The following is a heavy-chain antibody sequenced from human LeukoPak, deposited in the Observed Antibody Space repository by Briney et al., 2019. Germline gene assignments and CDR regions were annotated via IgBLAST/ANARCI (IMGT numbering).Heavy chain of an antibody. J-gene: IGHJ6*02. Sequence: PGGSLRLSCAASGITFSRYAMTWVRQAPGKGLEWVSAISGSGGSTYYADSVKGRFTISRDNSKNMLYLQMNSLSAEDTAVYYCAKRLAHPGAVAGTDYYYGMDVWGQGTTVTVSS. V-gene: IGHV3-23*01. CDR2: ISGSGGST. D-gene: IGHD6-19*01. CDR3: AKRLAHPGAVAGTDYYYGMDV. CDR1: GITFSRYA.